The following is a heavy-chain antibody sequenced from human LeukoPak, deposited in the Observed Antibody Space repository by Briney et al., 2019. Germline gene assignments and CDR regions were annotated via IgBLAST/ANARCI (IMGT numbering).Heavy chain of an antibody. J-gene: IGHJ4*02. CDR2: IYYSGST. V-gene: IGHV4-59*01. CDR3: ARGNSGSYSQFDY. CDR1: GGSISTYY. Sequence: SETLSLTCTVSGGSISTYYWSWIRQPPGKGLEWIGYIYYSGSTNYNPSLKSRVTISVDTPKNQFSLKLTSVTAADTAVYYCARGNSGSYSQFDYWGQGTLVTVSS. D-gene: IGHD1-26*01.